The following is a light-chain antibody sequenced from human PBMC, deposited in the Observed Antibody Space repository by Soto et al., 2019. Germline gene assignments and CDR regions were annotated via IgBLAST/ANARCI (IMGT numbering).Light chain of an antibody. CDR3: SSFTSSSSYV. CDR1: SSDVGSYNS. CDR2: DVS. Sequence: QSALAQPASVSGSPGQSLAISCTGNSSDVGSYNSVSWYQQYPGKAPTLMIHDVSNRPSGVSDRFSGSKSGNTASLTISGLQAEDEADYYCSSFTSSSSYVFGSGTKVTFL. J-gene: IGLJ1*01. V-gene: IGLV2-14*03.